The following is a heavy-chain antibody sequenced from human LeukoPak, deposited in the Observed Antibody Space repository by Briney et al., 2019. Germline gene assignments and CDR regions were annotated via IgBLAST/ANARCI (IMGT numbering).Heavy chain of an antibody. CDR2: IYYSGST. CDR1: GGSISSYY. J-gene: IGHJ4*02. V-gene: IGHV4-59*01. Sequence: SETLSLTCTVSGGSISSYYWSWIRQPPGKGLEWIGYIYYSGSTNYNPSLKSRVTISVDTSKNQFSLKLSSVTAADTAVYHCARAYYGDPFDYWGQGTLVTVSS. D-gene: IGHD3-10*01. CDR3: ARAYYGDPFDY.